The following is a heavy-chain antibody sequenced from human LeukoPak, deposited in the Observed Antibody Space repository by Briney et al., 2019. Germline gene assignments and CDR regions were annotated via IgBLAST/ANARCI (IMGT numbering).Heavy chain of an antibody. D-gene: IGHD7-27*01. Sequence: PSETLSLTCTVSGGSISSYYWSWIRQPPGKGLEWIGYIYYSGSTNYNPSLKSRVTISIDTSKNQFSLKLSSVTAADTAVYYCARGTGDRYYYYCMDVWGKGTTVIVSS. V-gene: IGHV4-59*13. CDR3: ARGTGDRYYYYCMDV. CDR2: IYYSGST. CDR1: GGSISSYY. J-gene: IGHJ6*03.